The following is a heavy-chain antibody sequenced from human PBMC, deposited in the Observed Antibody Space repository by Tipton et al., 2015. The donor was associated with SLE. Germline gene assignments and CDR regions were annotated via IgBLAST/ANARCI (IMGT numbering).Heavy chain of an antibody. Sequence: GSLRLSCSTSGFTFSSYARSWVRQAPGMGLEGVSSISPNGVRTHDADSVKGRFTVSRDNSRNTLYLQMYSLRAEDTAVYYCAKDVPPQIVLGVFDMWGQGTMVTVSS. V-gene: IGHV3-23*01. CDR3: AKDVPPQIVLGVFDM. J-gene: IGHJ3*02. CDR2: ISPNGVRT. D-gene: IGHD2/OR15-2a*01. CDR1: GFTFSSYA.